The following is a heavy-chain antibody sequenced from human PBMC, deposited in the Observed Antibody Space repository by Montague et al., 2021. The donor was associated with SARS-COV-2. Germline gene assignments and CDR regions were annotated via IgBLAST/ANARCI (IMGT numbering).Heavy chain of an antibody. CDR3: ASFTMVRGVPGYGMDV. J-gene: IGHJ6*02. V-gene: IGHV3-11*03. D-gene: IGHD3-10*01. CDR2: ISTRSTYT. Sequence: SLRLSCAASGFTFSGCYMTWIRQAPGKGLEWLSYISTRSTYTNYADSVKGRFTISRDDAKNSLYLQMNSLRAEDTAVYYCASFTMVRGVPGYGMDVWGQGTTVTVSS. CDR1: GFTFSGCY.